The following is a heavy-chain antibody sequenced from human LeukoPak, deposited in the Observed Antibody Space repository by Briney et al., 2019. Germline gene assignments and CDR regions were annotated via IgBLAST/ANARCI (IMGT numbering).Heavy chain of an antibody. D-gene: IGHD4-17*01. J-gene: IGHJ4*02. V-gene: IGHV3-33*01. CDR2: IWYDESNK. Sequence: GGSLRLSCAASGFIFNTYGMHWVRQAPGKGLEWVAVIWYDESNKYYADSVKGRFTISRDNSKSTVYLQMNSLRADDTALYYCARDDYGFDYWGQGTLVTVSS. CDR3: ARDDYGFDY. CDR1: GFIFNTYG.